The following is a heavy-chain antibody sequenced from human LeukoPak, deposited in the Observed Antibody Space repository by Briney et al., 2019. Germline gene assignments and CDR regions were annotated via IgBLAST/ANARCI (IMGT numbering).Heavy chain of an antibody. Sequence: GGSLRLSCAASGFTFSRYSMNWVRQAPGKGLEWVSSISSSSSFIYYADSVKGRFTISRDNAKNSLYLRMNSLRAEDTAVYYCARDPPLGSCSTISCPHLDYWGQGTLVTVSS. CDR3: ARDPPLGSCSTISCPHLDY. V-gene: IGHV3-21*01. D-gene: IGHD2-2*01. J-gene: IGHJ4*02. CDR1: GFTFSRYS. CDR2: ISSSSSFI.